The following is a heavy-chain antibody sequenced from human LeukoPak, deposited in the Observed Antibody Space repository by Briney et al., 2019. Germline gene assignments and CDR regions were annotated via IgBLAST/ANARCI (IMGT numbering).Heavy chain of an antibody. CDR3: AKDTSIGKYCTNGVCSPFDY. J-gene: IGHJ4*02. CDR1: GFTVSSNY. CDR2: ISDSGDYT. V-gene: IGHV3-53*01. D-gene: IGHD2-8*01. Sequence: PGGSLRLSCAASGFTVSSNYMTWVRQAPGQGLEWVSVISDSGDYTSYADSVRGRFTISRDNSRNTLYLQMISLRPEDTAVYYCAKDTSIGKYCTNGVCSPFDYWGQGTLVTVSS.